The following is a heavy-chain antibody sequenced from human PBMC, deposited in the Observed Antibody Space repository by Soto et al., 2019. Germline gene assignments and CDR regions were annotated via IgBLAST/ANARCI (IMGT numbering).Heavy chain of an antibody. CDR1: GAAISSRGYY. V-gene: IGHV4-31*03. J-gene: IGHJ6*04. CDR3: ARSAKSITIFGVVIRLGMDG. D-gene: IGHD3-3*01. Sequence: SDNLSLTSPVSGAAISSRGYYLSWLRQNPGKGLEWIGYIYYSGSTYYNPSLKGRVTISVDTSKNQCSLKLSSVTVAETAVYYCARSAKSITIFGVVIRLGMDGWANATRLTFS. CDR2: IYYSGST.